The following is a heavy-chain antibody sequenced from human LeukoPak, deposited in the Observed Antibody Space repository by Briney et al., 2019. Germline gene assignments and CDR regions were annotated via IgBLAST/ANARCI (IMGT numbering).Heavy chain of an antibody. CDR2: IYTSGST. D-gene: IGHD2-8*01. J-gene: IGHJ6*03. CDR1: GGSISSYY. CDR3: ARENFYRNIVLMVYASVYYYYMDV. Sequence: SETLSLTCTVSGGSISSYYWSWIRQPAGKGLEWIGRIYTSGSTNYNPSLKSRVTMSVDTSKNQFSLKLSSVTAADTALYYCARENFYRNIVLMVYASVYYYYMDVWGKGTTVTVSS. V-gene: IGHV4-4*07.